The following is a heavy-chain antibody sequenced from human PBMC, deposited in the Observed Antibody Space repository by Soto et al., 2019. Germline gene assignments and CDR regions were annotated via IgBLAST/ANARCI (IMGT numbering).Heavy chain of an antibody. CDR1: GGSISSYY. D-gene: IGHD2-21*01. CDR3: ARRWGGTFDY. J-gene: IGHJ4*02. CDR2: IYYSGST. V-gene: IGHV4-59*01. Sequence: QVQLQESGPGLVKPSETLSLTCTVSGGSISSYYWSWIRQPPGKGLEWIGYIYYSGSTNYNPSLXRXVXIXXDTSKNQCSLKLSSVTAADTAVYYCARRWGGTFDYWGQGTLVTVSS.